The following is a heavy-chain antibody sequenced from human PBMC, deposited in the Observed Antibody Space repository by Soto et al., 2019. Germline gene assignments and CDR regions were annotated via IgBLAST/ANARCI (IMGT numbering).Heavy chain of an antibody. V-gene: IGHV3-30-3*01. CDR3: TRDWSAVIGTPFDL. D-gene: IGHD6-19*01. J-gene: IGHJ3*01. CDR1: GFTFSAFD. CDR2: SSYDGDTK. Sequence: QLQLVETGGGVVQPEKSLRLSCEASGFTFSAFDMHWVRQCPGKGLEWVATSSYDGDTKYYANAEKGRFTISRDNSRNNLDLQMNSLRAEDTAMYYCTRDWSAVIGTPFDLWGQGTMVVVSS.